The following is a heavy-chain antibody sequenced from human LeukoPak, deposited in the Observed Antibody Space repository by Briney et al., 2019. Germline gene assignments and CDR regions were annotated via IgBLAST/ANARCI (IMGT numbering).Heavy chain of an antibody. CDR2: ISAYNGNT. D-gene: IGHD3-3*01. J-gene: IGHJ6*02. CDR1: GYTFTSYG. Sequence: GASVKVSCKASGYTFTSYGISWVRQAPGLGLEWMGWISAYNGNTNYAQKLQGRVTMTTDTSTSTAYMELRSLRSDDTAVYYCARDGITIFGVVISYYYYGMDVWGQGTTVTVSS. V-gene: IGHV1-18*01. CDR3: ARDGITIFGVVISYYYYGMDV.